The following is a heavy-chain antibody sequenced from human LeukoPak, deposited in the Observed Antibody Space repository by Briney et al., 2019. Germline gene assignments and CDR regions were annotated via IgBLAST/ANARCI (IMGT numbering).Heavy chain of an antibody. Sequence: AGGSLGLSCVASGFTFSTYSMNWVRQAPGKGLEWVSFISNSGDTIYYADSVKGRFTISRDNAKSSLYLQMNSLRAEDTAVYYCAKELRYYYDSSGYYYDYWGQGTLVTVSS. CDR2: ISNSGDTI. D-gene: IGHD3-22*01. CDR1: GFTFSTYS. J-gene: IGHJ4*02. V-gene: IGHV3-48*04. CDR3: AKELRYYYDSSGYYYDY.